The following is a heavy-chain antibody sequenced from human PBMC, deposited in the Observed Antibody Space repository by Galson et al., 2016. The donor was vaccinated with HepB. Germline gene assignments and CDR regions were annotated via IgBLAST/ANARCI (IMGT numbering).Heavy chain of an antibody. D-gene: IGHD3-3*02. CDR3: AKELALTKTPNYLYALDV. CDR1: GFTFSNYA. V-gene: IGHV3-23*01. CDR2: ISGSGNSI. Sequence: SLRLSCAASGFTFSNYAMSWVRQAPGKGLEWISSISGSGNSIDTADSVKGRITISRDNSKKTLDLQMDSLRAEDTALYNCAKELALTKTPNYLYALDVWGQGTTVTVSS. J-gene: IGHJ6*02.